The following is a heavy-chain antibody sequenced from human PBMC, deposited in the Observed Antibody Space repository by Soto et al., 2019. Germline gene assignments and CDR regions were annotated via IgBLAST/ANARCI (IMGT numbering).Heavy chain of an antibody. CDR2: ISYDGSNK. J-gene: IGHJ6*02. V-gene: IGHV3-30*18. CDR1: GFTFSSYG. Sequence: PGGSLRLSCASSGFTFSSYGMHWVRQAPGKGLEWVAVISYDGSNKYYADSVKGRFTISRDNSKNTLYLQMNSLRAEDTAVYYCAKDRGSYRDYGMDVWGQGTTVTVSS. D-gene: IGHD1-26*01. CDR3: AKDRGSYRDYGMDV.